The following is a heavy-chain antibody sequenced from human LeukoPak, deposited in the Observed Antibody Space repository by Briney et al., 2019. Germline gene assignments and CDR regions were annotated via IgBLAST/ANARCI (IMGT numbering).Heavy chain of an antibody. V-gene: IGHV1-2*02. D-gene: IGHD5/OR15-5a*01. CDR1: GYTFTSYY. CDR3: ARGASTPLGAFDI. J-gene: IGHJ3*02. CDR2: SDPKSGAT. Sequence: ASVKVSCKTSGYTFTSYYIHWLRQAPGQRFEWMGWSDPKSGATKYEHFQGRVTMTRDTSIITAYMELSRLRSDDTAVYYCARGASTPLGAFDIWGQGTMVTVSS.